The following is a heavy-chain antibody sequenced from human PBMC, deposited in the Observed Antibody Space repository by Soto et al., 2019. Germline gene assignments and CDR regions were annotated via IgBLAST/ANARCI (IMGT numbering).Heavy chain of an antibody. CDR2: INAGNGNT. V-gene: IGHV1-3*01. D-gene: IGHD1-26*01. CDR1: GYTFTSYA. CDR3: ATQGGRIVGATVFDY. Sequence: ASVKVSCKASGYTFTSYAMHWVRQAPGQRLEWMGWINAGNGNTKYSQKFQGRVTITRDTSASTAYMELSSLRSEDTAVYYCATQGGRIVGATVFDYWGKGTLVTVSS. J-gene: IGHJ4*02.